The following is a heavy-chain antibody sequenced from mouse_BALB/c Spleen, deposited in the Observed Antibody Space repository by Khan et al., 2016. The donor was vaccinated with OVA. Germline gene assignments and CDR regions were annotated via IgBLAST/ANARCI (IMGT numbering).Heavy chain of an antibody. V-gene: IGHV5-6-5*01. J-gene: IGHJ4*01. CDR3: TRLVDY. CDR2: INSGGST. Sequence: EVMLVESGGGLVKPGGSLKLSCAASGFTFSSYAVSWIRQTPEKRLEWVASINSGGSTYYPDSVKGRFTISRDDARNILSLQMSSLRSEDTAVYYCTRLVDYWGQGTSVTVSS. CDR1: GFTFSSYA.